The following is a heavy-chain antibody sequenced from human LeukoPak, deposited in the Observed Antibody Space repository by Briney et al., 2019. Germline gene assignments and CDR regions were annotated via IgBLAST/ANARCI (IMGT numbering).Heavy chain of an antibody. J-gene: IGHJ4*02. CDR3: ARVQTLTGMFDY. V-gene: IGHV4-39*07. CDR1: GGSISSSSYY. Sequence: SETLSLTCTVSGGSISSSSYYWGWIRQPPGKGLEWIGSIYYSGSTNYNPSLKSRVTISVDTSKNQFSLKLSSVTAADTAVYYCARVQTLTGMFDYWGQGTLVTVSS. D-gene: IGHD3-10*01. CDR2: IYYSGST.